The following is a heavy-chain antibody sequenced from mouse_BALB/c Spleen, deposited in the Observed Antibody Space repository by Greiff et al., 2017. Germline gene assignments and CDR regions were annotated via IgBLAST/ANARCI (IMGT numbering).Heavy chain of an antibody. CDR3: ARSYGYDSLYAMDY. CDR1: GYTFTSYW. Sequence: QVQLQQPGAELVKPGASVKLSCKASGYTFTSYWMHWVKQRPGQGLEWIGEINPSNGRTNYNEKFKSKATLTVDKSSSTAYMQLSSLTSEDSAVYYYARSYGYDSLYAMDYWGQGTSVTVSS. CDR2: INPSNGRT. D-gene: IGHD2-2*01. V-gene: IGHV1S81*02. J-gene: IGHJ4*01.